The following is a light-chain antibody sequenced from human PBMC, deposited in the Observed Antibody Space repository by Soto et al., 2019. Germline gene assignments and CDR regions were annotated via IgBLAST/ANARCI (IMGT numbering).Light chain of an antibody. CDR2: KAT. CDR1: QIGQTW. Sequence: IQLTQSPSTLSASVGAGAPITCRASQIGQTWLAWFQQKPGKAPKLLIYKATTLETGVPSRFSGSGSETEFTLTISSLQPDDLGTYYCQQYNNYFTFGQGTKVDIK. V-gene: IGKV1-5*03. J-gene: IGKJ1*01. CDR3: QQYNNYFT.